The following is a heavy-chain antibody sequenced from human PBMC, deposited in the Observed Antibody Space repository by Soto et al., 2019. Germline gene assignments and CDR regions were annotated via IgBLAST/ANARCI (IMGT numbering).Heavy chain of an antibody. CDR1: GGSISSSNW. J-gene: IGHJ6*02. Sequence: QVQLQESGPGLVKPSGTLSLTCAVSGGSISSSNWWSWVRQPPGKGLEWIGEIYHSGSTNYNPSLKSRVTISVDKSKNQFSLKLSSVTAADTAVYYCARVSALELPYYCYGMDVWGQGTTVTVSS. CDR3: ARVSALELPYYCYGMDV. V-gene: IGHV4-4*02. D-gene: IGHD1-7*01. CDR2: IYHSGST.